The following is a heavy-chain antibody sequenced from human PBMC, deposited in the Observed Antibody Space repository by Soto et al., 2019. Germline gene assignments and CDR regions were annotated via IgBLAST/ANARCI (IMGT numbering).Heavy chain of an antibody. CDR2: ISDDGNNK. Sequence: QVQLVESGGGVVQPGRSLRLSCAASGFTFRNYAMHWVCQAPGKGLEWVAVISDDGNNKYYADSVKGRFTISRDNSKNPLYLQMNSLRVEDTAVYYCAREVGVPKKFARWGQGTLVTVSS. J-gene: IGHJ4*02. D-gene: IGHD1-26*01. V-gene: IGHV3-30-3*01. CDR3: AREVGVPKKFAR. CDR1: GFTFRNYA.